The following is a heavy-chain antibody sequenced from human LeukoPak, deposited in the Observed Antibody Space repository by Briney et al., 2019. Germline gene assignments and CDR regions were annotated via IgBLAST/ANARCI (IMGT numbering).Heavy chain of an antibody. CDR3: ARGRNIEMTTMSGGSDY. J-gene: IGHJ4*02. CDR1: GYTFTDYY. CDR2: LNPNSGDT. Sequence: ASVKVSCQASGYTFTDYYMHWVRQAPGQGLDWMGWLNPNSGDTNYAQKFQGRVSMTRDTSISTAYMDLTDLRSDDTAVYYCARGRNIEMTTMSGGSDYWGQGTLVTVSS. D-gene: IGHD5-24*01. V-gene: IGHV1-2*02.